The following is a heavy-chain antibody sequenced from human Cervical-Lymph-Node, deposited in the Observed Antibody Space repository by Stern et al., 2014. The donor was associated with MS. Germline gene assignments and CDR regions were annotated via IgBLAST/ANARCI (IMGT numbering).Heavy chain of an antibody. J-gene: IGHJ4*02. Sequence: QVQLVQSGAEVTKPGASVKISCKASGNTFTSYYMHWVRQAPGQGLEWMGIINPIGGSTHYAQKFQGRVTMTRDTSTSTVYMEVSSLRSDDAAVYYCATYSSSWYPPWGWGQGTLVTVSS. CDR1: GNTFTSYY. CDR3: ATYSSSWYPPWG. CDR2: INPIGGST. D-gene: IGHD6-13*01. V-gene: IGHV1-46*01.